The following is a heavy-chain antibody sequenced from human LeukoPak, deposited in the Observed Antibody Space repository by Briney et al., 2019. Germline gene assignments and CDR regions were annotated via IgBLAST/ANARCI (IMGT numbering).Heavy chain of an antibody. D-gene: IGHD3-22*01. V-gene: IGHV3-23*01. J-gene: IGHJ4*02. CDR1: GFTFSSYA. CDR3: AKALFRGYSYYFDY. CDR2: ISGSGGST. Sequence: GGSLRLSCAASGFTFSSYAMSWVRQAPGKGLEWVSAISGSGGSTYYADSVKGRFTISRDNSKNTLYLQMNSLRAEDAAVYYCAKALFRGYSYYFDYWGQGTLVTVSS.